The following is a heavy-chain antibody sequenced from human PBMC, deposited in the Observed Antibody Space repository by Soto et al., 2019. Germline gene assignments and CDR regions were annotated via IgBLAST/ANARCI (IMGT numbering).Heavy chain of an antibody. V-gene: IGHV1-3*01. J-gene: IGHJ6*02. CDR1: GYTFTSYA. D-gene: IGHD4-17*01. CDR3: ARLTVTTYGMDV. Sequence: SSVTVSFKASGYTFTSYATHSVRQAPGQRLEWMGWINAGNGNTKYSQKFQGRVTITRDTSASTAYMELSSLRSEDTAVYYCARLTVTTYGMDVWGQGTTVTVSS. CDR2: INAGNGNT.